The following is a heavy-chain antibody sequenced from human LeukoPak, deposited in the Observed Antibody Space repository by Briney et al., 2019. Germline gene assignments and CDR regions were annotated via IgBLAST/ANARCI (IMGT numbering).Heavy chain of an antibody. CDR3: ARNYDV. Sequence: SETLSLTCTVSGGSISGYYWNWIRQPPGKGLEWIGYIYYSGSTNYNPSLKSRVTISVDMSKNQFSLKLSSVTAADTAVYYCARNYDVWGQGTLVTVSS. V-gene: IGHV4-59*08. J-gene: IGHJ4*02. CDR2: IYYSGST. CDR1: GGSISGYY. D-gene: IGHD3-3*01.